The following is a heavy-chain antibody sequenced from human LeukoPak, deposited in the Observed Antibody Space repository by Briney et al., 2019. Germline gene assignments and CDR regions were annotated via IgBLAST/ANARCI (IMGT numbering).Heavy chain of an antibody. CDR2: ISTYNGNT. CDR3: ARGDDYGDYWGLY. CDR1: GYTFTKYG. D-gene: IGHD4-17*01. V-gene: IGHV1-18*01. J-gene: IGHJ4*02. Sequence: ASVTVSCKASGYTFTKYGITWVRQAPGQGLERMGWISTYNGNTNYAQKLQGRVTMTTDTSTSTAYMELRSLISDDAAVYYCARGDDYGDYWGLYWGQGTLVTVSS.